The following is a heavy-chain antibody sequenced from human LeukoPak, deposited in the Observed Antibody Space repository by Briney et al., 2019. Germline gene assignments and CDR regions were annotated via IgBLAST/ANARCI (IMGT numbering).Heavy chain of an antibody. V-gene: IGHV6-1*01. CDR1: GDSVSSNSAA. D-gene: IGHD2-2*01. J-gene: IGHJ5*02. Sequence: SQTLSLTCAISGDSVSSNSAAWNWVRQSPSRGLEWLGRTYYRSNWYNNYTVSVKSRITINADTSKNQFSLQLNSVTPEDTAVYYCARSLPATVGNWFDPWGQGTLAIVCS. CDR2: TYYRSNWYN. CDR3: ARSLPATVGNWFDP.